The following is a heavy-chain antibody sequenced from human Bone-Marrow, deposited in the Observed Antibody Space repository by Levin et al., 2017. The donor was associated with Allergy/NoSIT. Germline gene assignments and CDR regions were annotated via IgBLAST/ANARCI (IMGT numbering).Heavy chain of an antibody. V-gene: IGHV3-48*04. CDR2: ISSSSSTI. CDR1: GFSFRSYA. CDR3: VRRSTMVTRAPRYYGMDV. Sequence: GGSLRLSCEASGFSFRSYAMHWVRRSPGKGLEWLSYISSSSSTIFYADSVRGRFTISRDNAKDSLFLQMDSLRPEDTGQYYCVRRSTMVTRAPRYYGMDVWGQGTTVTVSS. J-gene: IGHJ6*02. D-gene: IGHD3-10*01.